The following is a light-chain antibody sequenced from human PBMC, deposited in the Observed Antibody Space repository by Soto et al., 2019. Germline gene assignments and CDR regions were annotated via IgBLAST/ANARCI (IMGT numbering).Light chain of an antibody. Sequence: EIVLTQSPGTLSLSPGERATLSCRASQGVTTAYLAWYQHKPGQAPRLLIYGASNRATGVPDRFSGSGSGTDFTLTISRLEPEDFAVYSCQQYCGSPLFTFGPGTKVDFK. CDR1: QGVTTAY. CDR2: GAS. J-gene: IGKJ3*01. CDR3: QQYCGSPLFT. V-gene: IGKV3-20*01.